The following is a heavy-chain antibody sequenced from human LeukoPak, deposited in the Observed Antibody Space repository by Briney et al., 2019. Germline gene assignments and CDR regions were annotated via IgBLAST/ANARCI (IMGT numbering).Heavy chain of an antibody. V-gene: IGHV4-34*01. CDR1: GGSFCGYY. CDR3: ARVPRSSSSVDY. CDR2: INHRGST. J-gene: IGHJ4*02. Sequence: PSETLSLTFAVYGGSFCGYYWSWIRQPPGKGLEWIGEINHRGSTNYNPSLKSRVTISVDTSKNQFSLKLHSVTAADTAVYYCARVPRSSSSVDYWGQGTLVTVSS. D-gene: IGHD6-6*01.